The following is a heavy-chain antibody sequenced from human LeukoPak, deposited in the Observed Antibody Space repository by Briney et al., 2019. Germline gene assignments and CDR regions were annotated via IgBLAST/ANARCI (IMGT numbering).Heavy chain of an antibody. CDR3: ARGFLGGTDQYFDS. Sequence: GGSLRLSCAASGFTFSTYAMNWVRQAPAKGLEWVSTIGGGGPTTDYADSVQGRFTISRDNSKNTLYLQMNSLRAEDTAVYFCARGFLGGTDQYFDSWGQGNLVTVSS. CDR1: GFTFSTYA. D-gene: IGHD6-19*01. V-gene: IGHV3-23*01. CDR2: IGGGGPTT. J-gene: IGHJ4*02.